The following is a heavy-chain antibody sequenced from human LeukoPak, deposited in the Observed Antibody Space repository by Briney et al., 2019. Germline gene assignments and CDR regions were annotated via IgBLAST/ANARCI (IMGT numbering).Heavy chain of an antibody. D-gene: IGHD4-17*01. CDR1: GYTFTSYG. V-gene: IGHV1-18*01. J-gene: IGHJ3*02. CDR2: ISAYNGNT. CDR3: AREREYGPVAFDI. Sequence: GPSVKVSRKASGYTFTSYGISWVPQAPGQGLEWMGWISAYNGNTNYAQKLQGRVTMTTDTSTSTAYMELRSLRSDDTAVYYCAREREYGPVAFDIWGQGTMVTVSS.